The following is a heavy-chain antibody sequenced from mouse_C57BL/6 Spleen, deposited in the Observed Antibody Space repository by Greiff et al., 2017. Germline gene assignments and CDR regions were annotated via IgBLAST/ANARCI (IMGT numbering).Heavy chain of an antibody. J-gene: IGHJ3*01. CDR3: ARDYYGSSRWFAY. CDR1: GFTFSDYG. Sequence: EVHLVESGGGLVKPGGSLKLSCAASGFTFSDYGMHWVRQAPEKGLEWVAYISSGSSTIYYADTVKGRFTISRDNAKNTLFLQMTSLRSEDPAMYYCARDYYGSSRWFAYWGHGTLVTVSA. V-gene: IGHV5-17*01. D-gene: IGHD1-1*01. CDR2: ISSGSSTI.